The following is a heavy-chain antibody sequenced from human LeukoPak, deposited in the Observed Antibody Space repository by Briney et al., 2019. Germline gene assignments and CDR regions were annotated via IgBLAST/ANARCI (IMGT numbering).Heavy chain of an antibody. CDR1: GYTFTGYY. V-gene: IGHV1-2*02. J-gene: IGHJ2*01. CDR2: INPNSGGT. Sequence: RASVKVSCKASGYTFTGYYMHWVRQAPGQGLEWMGWINPNSGGTNYAQKFQGRVTMTRDTSISTASMELSSLKPDDTAVYYCARDSCNGGGCHYWYFDLWGRGTLVTVSS. CDR3: ARDSCNGGGCHYWYFDL. D-gene: IGHD2-15*01.